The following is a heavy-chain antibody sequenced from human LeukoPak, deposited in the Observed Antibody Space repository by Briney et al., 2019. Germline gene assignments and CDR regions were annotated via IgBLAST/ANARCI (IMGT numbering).Heavy chain of an antibody. CDR3: ARLSGGFDWRR. J-gene: IGHJ4*02. V-gene: IGHV3-7*01. D-gene: IGHD3-9*01. Sequence: GGSLRLSCTASGFTFSGAWMTWVRQAPGKGLEWVANIKQDGSEKYYVDSVKGRFTISRDNAKNSLYLQMNSLRAEDTAVYYCARLSGGFDWRRWGQGTLVTVSS. CDR1: GFTFSGAW. CDR2: IKQDGSEK.